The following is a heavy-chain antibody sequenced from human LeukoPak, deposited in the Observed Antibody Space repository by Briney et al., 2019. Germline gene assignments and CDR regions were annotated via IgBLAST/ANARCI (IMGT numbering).Heavy chain of an antibody. CDR3: ARHCKVGSWFDP. Sequence: PSETLSLTCTVFGGSISSSTSYWGWIRQPPGKGLEWIGSIYYSGSTYYNPSLKSRVTISVDTSKNQFSLKLTSVTAADTAVYYCARHCKVGSWFDPWGQGTLVTVSS. CDR2: IYYSGST. CDR1: GGSISSSTSY. D-gene: IGHD1-26*01. J-gene: IGHJ5*02. V-gene: IGHV4-39*01.